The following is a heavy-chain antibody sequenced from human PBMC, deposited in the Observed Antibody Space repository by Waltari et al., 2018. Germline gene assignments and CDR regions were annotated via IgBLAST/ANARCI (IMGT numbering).Heavy chain of an antibody. V-gene: IGHV3-23*01. J-gene: IGHJ4*02. Sequence: EVQLLESGGGLVQPGGSLRLSCAASGFTFSGYVMSWVRQVPGEGLEWVSAISGGGGNTFYAYSVKGRFTVSRDNSKNTVYLQMNSLRAEDTAVYYCAKVKGGTTNYFDYWGQGTLVTVSS. CDR1: GFTFSGYV. CDR2: ISGGGGNT. D-gene: IGHD1-26*01. CDR3: AKVKGGTTNYFDY.